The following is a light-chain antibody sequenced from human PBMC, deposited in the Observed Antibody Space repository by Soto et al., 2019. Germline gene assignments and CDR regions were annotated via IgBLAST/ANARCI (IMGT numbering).Light chain of an antibody. V-gene: IGKV1-39*01. CDR1: QNINNY. J-gene: IGKJ4*01. CDR2: TAS. Sequence: EIQVIQSPSSLSASVGDRVTITCRASQNINNYLNWYQQKSGEAPKLLIYTASSLQSGVPARVSGSGSGTEFILTISSLQPEDFATYYCQESYSVPLTFGGGTKVDI. CDR3: QESYSVPLT.